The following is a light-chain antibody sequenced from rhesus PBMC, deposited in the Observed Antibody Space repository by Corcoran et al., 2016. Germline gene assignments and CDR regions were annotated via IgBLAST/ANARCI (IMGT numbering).Light chain of an antibody. V-gene: IGKV1-80*01. CDR1: QGITND. J-gene: IGKJ2*01. CDR2: EAS. Sequence: DIQMTQSPSSLSASVGDRVTITCRASQGITNDLAWYQQKPGETPKLLLYEASSLQSGIPSRFRGRGSGTDFTLTISSLQPEDFATYYCQHYYSTPYSFGKGTKVEIK. CDR3: QHYYSTPYS.